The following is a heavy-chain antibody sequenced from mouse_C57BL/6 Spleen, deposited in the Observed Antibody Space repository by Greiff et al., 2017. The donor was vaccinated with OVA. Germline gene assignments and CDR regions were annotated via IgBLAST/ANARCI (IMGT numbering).Heavy chain of an antibody. D-gene: IGHD1-2*01. CDR1: GYTFTSYW. CDR2: IDPSDSYT. V-gene: IGHV1-50*01. J-gene: IGHJ4*01. CDR3: ARLLRPPYYAMDY. Sequence: QVQLQQPGAELVKPGASVKLSCKASGYTFTSYWMQWVKQRPGQGLEWIGEIDPSDSYTNYNQKFKGKATLTVDTSSSTAYMQLSSLTSEDSAVYYCARLLRPPYYAMDYWGQGTSVTVSS.